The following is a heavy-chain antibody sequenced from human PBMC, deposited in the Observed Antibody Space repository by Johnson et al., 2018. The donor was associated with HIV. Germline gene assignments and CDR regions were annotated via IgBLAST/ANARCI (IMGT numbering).Heavy chain of an antibody. CDR3: ASGWRGITMIDAFDI. CDR2: ISYDGSNK. Sequence: QVKLVESGGGVVQPGRSLRLSCEASGFSFSNYGMHWVRQAPGKGLEWVAVISYDGSNKYYADSVKGRFTISRDNAKNSLYLQMNSLRAEDTAVYYCASGWRGITMIDAFDIWGQGTMVTVSS. D-gene: IGHD3-22*01. J-gene: IGHJ3*02. CDR1: GFSFSNYG. V-gene: IGHV3-30*03.